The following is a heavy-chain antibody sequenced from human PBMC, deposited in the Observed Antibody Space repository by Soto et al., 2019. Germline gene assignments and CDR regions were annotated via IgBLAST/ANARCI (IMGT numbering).Heavy chain of an antibody. CDR2: INHSGST. J-gene: IGHJ4*02. V-gene: IGHV4-34*01. D-gene: IGHD2-15*01. Sequence: SETLSLTCAVYGGSFSGYYWSWIRQPPVKGLEWIGEINHSGSTNYNPSLKSRVTISVDTSKNQFSLKLSSVTAADTAVYYCARGDYCSGGGCSGGDYWGQGTLVTVSS. CDR3: ARGDYCSGGGCSGGDY. CDR1: GGSFSGYY.